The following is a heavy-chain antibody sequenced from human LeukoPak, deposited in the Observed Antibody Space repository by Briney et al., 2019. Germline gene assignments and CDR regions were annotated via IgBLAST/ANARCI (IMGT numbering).Heavy chain of an antibody. V-gene: IGHV5-51*01. Sequence: VESLKISCKGSGYSFTSYWIGWVRQMPGKGLEWMGIIFPHDSDTRYSPSFQGQVTISADKSISTAYLQWNSLKASDTAMYYCARSGLLDYWGQGTLVTVSS. CDR2: IFPHDSDT. J-gene: IGHJ4*02. CDR1: GYSFTSYW. CDR3: ARSGLLDY. D-gene: IGHD3/OR15-3a*01.